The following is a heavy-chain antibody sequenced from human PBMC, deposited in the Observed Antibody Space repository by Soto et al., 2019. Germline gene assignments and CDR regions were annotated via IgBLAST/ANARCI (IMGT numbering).Heavy chain of an antibody. CDR1: GYTFTSYA. CDR3: ASRPVYYGSWFDP. J-gene: IGHJ5*02. Sequence: GASVKVSCKASGYTFTSYAMHWVRQAPGQRLEWMGWINAGNGNTRYSQKFQGRVTITRDTSASTAYMELSSLRSEDTAVYYCASRPVYYGSWFDPWGKGTLVTVPS. CDR2: INAGNGNT. V-gene: IGHV1-3*01. D-gene: IGHD4-17*01.